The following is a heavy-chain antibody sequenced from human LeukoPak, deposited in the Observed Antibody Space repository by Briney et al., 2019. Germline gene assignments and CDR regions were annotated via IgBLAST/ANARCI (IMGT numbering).Heavy chain of an antibody. V-gene: IGHV1-8*01. D-gene: IGHD2-15*01. Sequence: ASVKVSCKASGYTFTSYDINWVRQAPGQGLEWMGWMNPNSGNTGYAQKFQGRVTMTRNTSISTAYMELSSLRSKDTAVYCCARGYVATPSNWFDPWGQGTLVTVSS. CDR2: MNPNSGNT. CDR1: GYTFTSYD. CDR3: ARGYVATPSNWFDP. J-gene: IGHJ5*02.